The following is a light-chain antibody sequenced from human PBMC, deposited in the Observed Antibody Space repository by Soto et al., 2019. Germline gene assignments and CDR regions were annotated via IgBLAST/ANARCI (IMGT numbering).Light chain of an antibody. CDR2: LNSDGSH. CDR1: SGHSSYA. J-gene: IGLJ1*01. CDR3: QTWGTGIHV. V-gene: IGLV4-69*01. Sequence: QSVLTQSPSASASLGASVKLTCTLSSGHSSYAIAWHQQQPEKGPRYLMKLNSDGSHSRGDGIPDRFSGSSSGAERYLTTSSLQSEDEADYYCQTWGTGIHVFGTGTKVTVI.